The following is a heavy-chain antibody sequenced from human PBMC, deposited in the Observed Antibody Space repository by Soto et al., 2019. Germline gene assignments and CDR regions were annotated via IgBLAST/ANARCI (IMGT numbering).Heavy chain of an antibody. V-gene: IGHV4-30-4*01. Sequence: SETLSLTCAVSGGSISSGDYYWSWIRQPPGKGLEWIGYIYYSGSTYYNPSLKSRVTISVDTSKNQFSLKLSSVTAADTAVYYCASNSYGYTFYGYWGQGTLVTVSS. CDR2: IYYSGST. CDR1: GGSISSGDYY. CDR3: ASNSYGYTFYGY. D-gene: IGHD5-18*01. J-gene: IGHJ4*02.